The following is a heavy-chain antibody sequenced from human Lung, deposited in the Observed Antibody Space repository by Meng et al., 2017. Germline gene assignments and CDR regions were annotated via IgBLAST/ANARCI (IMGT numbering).Heavy chain of an antibody. CDR3: VRRTYSSGWYFDY. Sequence: QVQLQQWGAGLLKPSEPPSLTCAVYGGSFSGYYWSWIRQPPGKGLEWIGEIIDSGSTNYNPSLKSRVTISVDTSKNQFSLRVTSVTAADRAVYYCVRRTYSSGWYFDYWGQGTLVTVSS. J-gene: IGHJ4*02. CDR1: GGSFSGYY. D-gene: IGHD6-19*01. CDR2: IIDSGST. V-gene: IGHV4-34*02.